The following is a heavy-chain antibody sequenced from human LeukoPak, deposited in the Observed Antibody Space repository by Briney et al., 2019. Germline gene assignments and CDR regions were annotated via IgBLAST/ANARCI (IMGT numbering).Heavy chain of an antibody. CDR3: AKDIGQEYDSSGFGY. Sequence: PGGSLRLSCAASGFTFSSYWMSWVCQAPGKGLEWVANIKQDGSEKYYVDSVKGRFTISRDNAKNSLYLQMNSLRAEDTALYYCAKDIGQEYDSSGFGYWGQGTLVTVSS. D-gene: IGHD3-22*01. CDR2: IKQDGSEK. V-gene: IGHV3-7*03. CDR1: GFTFSSYW. J-gene: IGHJ4*02.